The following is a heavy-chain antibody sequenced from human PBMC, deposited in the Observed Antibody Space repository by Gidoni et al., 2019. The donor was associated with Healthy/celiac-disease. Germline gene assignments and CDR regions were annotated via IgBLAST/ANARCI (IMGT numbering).Heavy chain of an antibody. J-gene: IGHJ6*02. CDR2: IYHSGST. Sequence: QVQLQESGPGLVKPSETLSLTCTVSGYSISSGYYWGWIRQPPGKGLEWIGSIYHSGSTYYNPSLKSRVTISVDTSKNQFSLKLSSVTAADTAVYYCARELELRVHYYYYGMDVWGQGTTVTVSS. V-gene: IGHV4-38-2*02. CDR3: ARELELRVHYYYYGMDV. CDR1: GYSISSGYY. D-gene: IGHD1-7*01.